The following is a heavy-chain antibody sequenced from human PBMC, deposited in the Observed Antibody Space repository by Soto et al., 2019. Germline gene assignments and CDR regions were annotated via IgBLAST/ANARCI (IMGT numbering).Heavy chain of an antibody. V-gene: IGHV6-1*01. D-gene: IGHD1-26*01. J-gene: IGHJ4*02. CDR2: TYYRSKWYN. Sequence: QTRSLTCAICGDSVSSNSAACNWIRHSPSRGLEWLGRTYYRSKWYNDYAVSVKSRITINPDTSKNQFSLQLNSVTPEDTAVYYCQRDKGSIVGATMFDYWGQGTLVTVSS. CDR3: QRDKGSIVGATMFDY. CDR1: GDSVSSNSAA.